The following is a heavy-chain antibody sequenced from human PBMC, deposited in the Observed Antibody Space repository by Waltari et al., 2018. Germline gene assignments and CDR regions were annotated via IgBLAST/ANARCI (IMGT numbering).Heavy chain of an antibody. CDR3: ARVWTRGYYYYGMDV. Sequence: QVQLVQSGAEVKKPGASVKVSCKASGYTFTGYYMHWVRQAPGQGLEWMGRINPNSGGTNYAQKFQGRVTMTRDTSISTAYMELSRLRSDDTAVYYCARVWTRGYYYYGMDVWGQGTTVTVSS. J-gene: IGHJ6*02. CDR1: GYTFTGYY. V-gene: IGHV1-2*06. CDR2: INPNSGGT. D-gene: IGHD1-1*01.